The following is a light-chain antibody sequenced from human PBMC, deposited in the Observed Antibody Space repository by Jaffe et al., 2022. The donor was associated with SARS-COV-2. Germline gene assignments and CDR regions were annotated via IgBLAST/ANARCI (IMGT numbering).Light chain of an antibody. J-gene: IGLJ3*02. V-gene: IGLV4-69*01. CDR1: SGHSSYA. CDR2: LNSDGSH. Sequence: QLVLTQSPSASASLGASVKLTCTLSSGHSSYAIAWHQQQPEKGPRHLMKLNSDGSHSKGDGIPDRFSGSRSGAERYLTISSLQSEDEADYYCQTWGTGITLFGGGTKLTVL. CDR3: QTWGTGITL.